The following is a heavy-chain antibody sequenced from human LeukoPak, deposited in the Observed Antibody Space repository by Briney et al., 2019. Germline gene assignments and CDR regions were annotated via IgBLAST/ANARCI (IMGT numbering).Heavy chain of an antibody. CDR2: IHTSGST. V-gene: IGHV4-4*07. D-gene: IGHD1-26*01. J-gene: IGHJ3*02. CDR1: GCSISSYY. CDR3: ARDTLGATFPGAFDI. Sequence: SETLSLTCTVSGCSISSYYWSWIRQPAGKGLEWIGRIHTSGSTNYTPPLKSRVTMSVDTSKNHFSLKLSSVTAADTAVYYCARDTLGATFPGAFDIWGQGTMVTVSS.